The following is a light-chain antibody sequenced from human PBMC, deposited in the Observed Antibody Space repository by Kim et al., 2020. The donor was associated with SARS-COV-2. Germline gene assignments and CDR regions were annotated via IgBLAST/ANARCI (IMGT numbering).Light chain of an antibody. CDR1: QSITNH. Sequence: LSPGERAPLSCRASQSITNHLAGYQQNPGQAPRLFLYDASNRAPGIPARFSGSGSGTAFSLSVSSLVPEDSAVYYCQQRYMWPRTFGQGTKVDIK. V-gene: IGKV3-11*01. CDR2: DAS. J-gene: IGKJ1*01. CDR3: QQRYMWPRT.